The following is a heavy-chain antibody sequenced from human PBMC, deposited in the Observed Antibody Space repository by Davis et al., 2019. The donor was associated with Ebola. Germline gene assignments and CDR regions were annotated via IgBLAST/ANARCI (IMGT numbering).Heavy chain of an antibody. J-gene: IGHJ4*02. CDR1: GFTFSNYA. CDR2: ISASGDDT. CDR3: AKGSVIVVALFEY. D-gene: IGHD3-22*01. V-gene: IGHV3-23*01. Sequence: GGSLRLSCAASGFTFSNYAMSWVRQAPGKGLEWVSGISASGDDTYYADSVKGRFTISRDNSRNTLYLQMNNLRAEDTAVYYCAKGSVIVVALFEYWGQGTLVTVSS.